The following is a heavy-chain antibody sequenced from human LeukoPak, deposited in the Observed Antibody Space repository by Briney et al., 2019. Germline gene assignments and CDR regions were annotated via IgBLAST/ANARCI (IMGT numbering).Heavy chain of an antibody. D-gene: IGHD6-19*01. CDR3: ARDPQWPPLDYYMDV. J-gene: IGHJ6*03. CDR2: VSSSGSTI. V-gene: IGHV3-48*03. CDR1: GFTFSSYE. Sequence: GGSLRLSXAASGFTFSSYEMNWVRQAPGKGLEWVSYVSSSGSTIYYADSVKGRFTISRDNAKNSLYLQMNSLRAEDTAVYYCARDPQWPPLDYYMDVWGKGTTVTVSS.